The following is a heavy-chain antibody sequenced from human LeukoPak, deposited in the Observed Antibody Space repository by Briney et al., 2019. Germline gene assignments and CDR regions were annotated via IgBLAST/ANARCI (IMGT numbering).Heavy chain of an antibody. CDR2: IKQDGSEK. V-gene: IGHV3-7*01. CDR1: GFTFSSYW. CDR3: ARDVRCSGGSCFFFLDY. Sequence: HPGGSLRLSCAASGFTFSSYWMSWVRQAPGKGLEWVANIKQDGSEKYYVDSVKGRFTISRDNAKNSLYLQMNSLRAEDTAVYYCARDVRCSGGSCFFFLDYWGQGTLVTVSS. D-gene: IGHD2-15*01. J-gene: IGHJ4*02.